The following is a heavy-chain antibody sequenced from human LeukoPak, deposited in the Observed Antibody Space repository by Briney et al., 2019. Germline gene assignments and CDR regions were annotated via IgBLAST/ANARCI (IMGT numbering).Heavy chain of an antibody. CDR3: ARVSIRLRFLEWLPDNWFDP. CDR2: INHSGST. J-gene: IGHJ5*02. CDR1: GGSFSGYY. Sequence: PSETLSLTCAVYGGSFSGYYWSWIRQPPGKGLEWIGEINHSGSTNYNPSLKSRVTISVDTSKNRFSLKLSSVTAADTAVYYCARVSIRLRFLEWLPDNWFDPWGQGTLVTVSS. D-gene: IGHD3-3*01. V-gene: IGHV4-34*01.